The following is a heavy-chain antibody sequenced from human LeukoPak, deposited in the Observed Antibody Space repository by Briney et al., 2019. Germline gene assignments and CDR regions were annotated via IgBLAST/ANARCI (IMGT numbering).Heavy chain of an antibody. CDR3: ATVTDAIDI. D-gene: IGHD4-23*01. V-gene: IGHV3-33*01. Sequence: GGSLRLSCAASGFTFSNYGIHWVRQAPGKGPEWVAVIWDDGSNKNYADSVKGRFTISRDNSKNNLHLQMNSLRSEDTAVYYCATVTDAIDIWGQGTMVTVSS. CDR2: IWDDGSNK. CDR1: GFTFSNYG. J-gene: IGHJ3*02.